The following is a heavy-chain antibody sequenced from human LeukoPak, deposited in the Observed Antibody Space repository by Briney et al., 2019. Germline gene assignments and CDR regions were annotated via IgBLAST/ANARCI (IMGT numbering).Heavy chain of an antibody. J-gene: IGHJ3*02. V-gene: IGHV3-23*01. D-gene: IGHD3-22*01. Sequence: GGSLRLSCAASGFTFSSYAMSWVRQAPGKGLEWVSVISGSGGSTYYADSVKGRFTISRDNAKNSLYLQMNSLRAEDTAVYYCARDWRDSSGKFPNDAFDIWGQGTMVTVSS. CDR3: ARDWRDSSGKFPNDAFDI. CDR1: GFTFSSYA. CDR2: ISGSGGST.